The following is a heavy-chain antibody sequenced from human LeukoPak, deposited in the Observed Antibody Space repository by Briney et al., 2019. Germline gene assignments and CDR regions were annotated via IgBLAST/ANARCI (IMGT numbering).Heavy chain of an antibody. D-gene: IGHD3-22*01. J-gene: IGHJ3*02. CDR3: ARRYYDTTGYAFDI. CDR2: VGRDGSI. Sequence: PGGSLRLSCVASGFTFNTYTMNWVRQAPGKGLEWISCVGRDGSIHYADSVKGRITISRHNAKNSLFLQMNSLRAEDTAIYYCARRYYDTTGYAFDIWGQGTMVTVSS. CDR1: GFTFNTYT. V-gene: IGHV3-21*01.